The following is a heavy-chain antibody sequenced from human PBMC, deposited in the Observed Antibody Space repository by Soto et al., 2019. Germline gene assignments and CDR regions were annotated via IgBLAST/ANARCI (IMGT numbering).Heavy chain of an antibody. CDR1: GGSISSYY. J-gene: IGHJ5*02. V-gene: IGHV4-59*01. Sequence: QVQLQESGPGLVKPSETLSLTCTVSGGSISSYYWSWIRQPPGKGLEWIGYIYYSGSTNYNPSLKGRVTISVDTSKNQFSLKLSSVTAADTAVYYCARENDQYCSGGSCYPGTNWFDPWGQGTLVTVSS. D-gene: IGHD2-15*01. CDR2: IYYSGST. CDR3: ARENDQYCSGGSCYPGTNWFDP.